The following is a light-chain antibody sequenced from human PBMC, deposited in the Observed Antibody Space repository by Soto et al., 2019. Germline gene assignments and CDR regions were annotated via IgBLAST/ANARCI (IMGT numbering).Light chain of an antibody. CDR2: ATS. J-gene: IGKJ4*01. V-gene: IGKV1-27*01. CDR3: QKYNSAPLS. Sequence: DVQMTQSPSSLSAFVGDRVTITCRASQGIAPYLAWFQQKPGKVPKLLIYATSTLQSGVPSRFSGSGSGTDFTLTINSLQPVDVGTYYCQKYNSAPLSFGGGTKVVIK. CDR1: QGIAPY.